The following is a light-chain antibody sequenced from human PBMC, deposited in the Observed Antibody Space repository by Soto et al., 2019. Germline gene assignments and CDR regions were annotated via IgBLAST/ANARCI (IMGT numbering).Light chain of an antibody. J-gene: IGLJ1*01. CDR1: SSDVGGYNY. CDR3: SSYTTSNTRQIV. V-gene: IGLV2-14*03. Sequence: QSALTQPASVSGSPGQSITISCTGTSSDVGGYNYVSWYQHHPGKAPKLMIYDVSNRPSGVSNRFSGSKSGNTASLTISGLQPEDEADYYCSSYTTSNTRQIVSGTGTKLTVL. CDR2: DVS.